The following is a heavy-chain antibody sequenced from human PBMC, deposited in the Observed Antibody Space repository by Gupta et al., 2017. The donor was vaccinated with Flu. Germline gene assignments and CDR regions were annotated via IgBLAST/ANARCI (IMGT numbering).Heavy chain of an antibody. CDR1: GGTFSSHA. D-gene: IGHD4-11*01. CDR3: ASNFQDYSKHNYYYGMDV. Sequence: QVQLVQSGAEVKRPESSVKVSCKASGGTFSSHAINWVRQAPGQGLEWMGVIVPLFGTTKYAQRFQGRVTITADKSRTTAYMDLSSLRSEDTAVYYCASNFQDYSKHNYYYGMDVWGQGTTVTVSS. V-gene: IGHV1-69*06. J-gene: IGHJ6*02. CDR2: IVPLFGTT.